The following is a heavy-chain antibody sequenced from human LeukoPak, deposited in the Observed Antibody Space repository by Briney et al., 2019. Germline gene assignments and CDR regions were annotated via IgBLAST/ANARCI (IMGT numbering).Heavy chain of an antibody. CDR1: GGTFSSYA. V-gene: IGHV1-69*04. CDR3: ARGLRRGATGDYFDY. D-gene: IGHD1-26*01. Sequence: ASVKVSCKASGGTFSSYAISWVRQAPGQGLEWMGRIIPILGIANYAHKIQGRITTTEDKSTSTAYMELSSLRSEDTAVYDCARGLRRGATGDYFDYWGQGTLVTVSS. CDR2: IIPILGIA. J-gene: IGHJ4*02.